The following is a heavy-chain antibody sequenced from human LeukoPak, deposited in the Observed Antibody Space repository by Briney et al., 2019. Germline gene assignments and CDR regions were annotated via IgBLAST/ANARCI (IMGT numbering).Heavy chain of an antibody. Sequence: AGGSLRLSCAASGFTVSSNYMSWVRQAPGKGLEWVSVIYSGGSTYYADSVKGRFTISRDNSKNTLYLQMNSLRAEDTAVYYCARGRSSGLQYYFDYWGQGTLVTVSS. D-gene: IGHD6-19*01. CDR1: GFTVSSNY. CDR2: IYSGGST. J-gene: IGHJ4*02. CDR3: ARGRSSGLQYYFDY. V-gene: IGHV3-53*01.